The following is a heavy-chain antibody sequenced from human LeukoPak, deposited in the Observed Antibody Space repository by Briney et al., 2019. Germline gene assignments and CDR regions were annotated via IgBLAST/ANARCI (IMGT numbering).Heavy chain of an antibody. Sequence: VASVKVSCKASGGTFSSYAISWVRQAPGQGLEWMGGIIPIFGTANYAQKFQGRVTITADESTSTAYMELSSLRSEDTAVYYCAREYDYVWGSYRYNWFDPWGQGTLVTASS. D-gene: IGHD3-16*02. V-gene: IGHV1-69*13. CDR1: GGTFSSYA. CDR3: AREYDYVWGSYRYNWFDP. CDR2: IIPIFGTA. J-gene: IGHJ5*02.